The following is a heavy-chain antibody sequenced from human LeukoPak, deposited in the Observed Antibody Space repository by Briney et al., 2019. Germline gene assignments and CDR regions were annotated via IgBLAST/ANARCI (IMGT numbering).Heavy chain of an antibody. D-gene: IGHD4-17*01. Sequence: VASVKVSCKASGYTFTGYYMHWVRQAPGQGLEWMGWINPNSGGTNYAQKFQGRVTMTRDTSISTAYMELSRLRSDDTAVYYCARDNDYGDYADLDYWGQGTLVTVSS. J-gene: IGHJ4*02. CDR3: ARDNDYGDYADLDY. CDR1: GYTFTGYY. CDR2: INPNSGGT. V-gene: IGHV1-2*02.